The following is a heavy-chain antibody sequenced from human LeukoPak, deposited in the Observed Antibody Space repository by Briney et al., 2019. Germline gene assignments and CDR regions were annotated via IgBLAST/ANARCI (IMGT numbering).Heavy chain of an antibody. CDR2: IYSDGST. Sequence: GGSLRLSCAASGFTVSSNYMSWVRQAPGKGLEWVSVIYSDGSTYYADSVKGRFTISRDNSKNTLYLQMNSLRAEDTAVYYCARSQTYYDILTGYYTDAFDIWGQGTMVTVSS. D-gene: IGHD3-9*01. CDR1: GFTVSSNY. V-gene: IGHV3-66*01. CDR3: ARSQTYYDILTGYYTDAFDI. J-gene: IGHJ3*02.